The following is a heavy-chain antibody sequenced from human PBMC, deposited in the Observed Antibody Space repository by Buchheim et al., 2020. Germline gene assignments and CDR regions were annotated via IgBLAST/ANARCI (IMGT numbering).Heavy chain of an antibody. CDR3: ARDPGKEYQLPNWFDP. D-gene: IGHD2-2*01. Sequence: QVQLQQWGAGLLKPSETLSLTCAVYGGSFSGYYWSWVRQPPGKGLEWIGEIYHSGSTNYNPSLKSRVTISVDKSKNQFSLKLSSVTAADTAVYYCARDPGKEYQLPNWFDPWGQGTL. CDR1: GGSFSGYY. J-gene: IGHJ5*02. CDR2: IYHSGST. V-gene: IGHV4-34*01.